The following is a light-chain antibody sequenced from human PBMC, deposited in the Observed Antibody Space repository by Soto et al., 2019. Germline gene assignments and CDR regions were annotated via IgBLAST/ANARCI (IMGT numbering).Light chain of an antibody. J-gene: IGKJ3*01. V-gene: IGKV3-15*01. CDR1: QSVSSK. CDR2: GAS. Sequence: EIVMTQSPATLSVSPVERATLSCMASQSVSSKLAWYQQKPGQAPRLLIYGASTRATGIPARFSGSGSGTEFTLTISSLQSEDFAVYYCQQRSNWPLTFGPGTKVDIK. CDR3: QQRSNWPLT.